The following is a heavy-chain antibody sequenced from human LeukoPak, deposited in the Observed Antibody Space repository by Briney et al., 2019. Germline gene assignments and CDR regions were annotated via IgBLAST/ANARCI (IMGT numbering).Heavy chain of an antibody. J-gene: IGHJ3*02. CDR3: ARVKKGYDAFDI. Sequence: ASVKVSCKASGGTFSSYAISWVRQAPGQGLEWMGGIIPIFGTANYAQKFQGRVTITTDESTSTAYMELSSLRSEDTAVYYCARVKKGYDAFDIWGQGTMVTVSS. CDR1: GGTFSSYA. D-gene: IGHD3-22*01. CDR2: IIPIFGTA. V-gene: IGHV1-69*05.